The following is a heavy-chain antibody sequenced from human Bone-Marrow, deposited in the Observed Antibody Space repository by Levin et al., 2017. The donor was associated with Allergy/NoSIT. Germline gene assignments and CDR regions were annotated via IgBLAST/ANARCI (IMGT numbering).Heavy chain of an antibody. CDR3: ARDDSFTGYQRFDAMDV. Sequence: LSLTCAASGFPFRTYALNWVRQAPGKGLEWVSSINAISSHIYYANSVRGRFTISRDNARNSLYLQMSSLRPEDTAVYYCARDDSFTGYQRFDAMDVWGRGTTVTVSS. J-gene: IGHJ6*02. CDR2: INAISSHI. CDR1: GFPFRTYA. V-gene: IGHV3-21*01. D-gene: IGHD3-9*01.